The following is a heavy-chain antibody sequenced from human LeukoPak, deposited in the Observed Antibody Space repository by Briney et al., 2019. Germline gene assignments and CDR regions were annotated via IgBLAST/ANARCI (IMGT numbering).Heavy chain of an antibody. CDR3: TRAGGLVRGVHYYYYMDV. Sequence: GGSLRLSCAASGFTFSTYGMHWVRQAPGKGLEWVAFIRYDGSDKYYADSVKGRFTISRDNSKNTLSLQMNSLRPEDTAAYYCTRAGGLVRGVHYYYYMDVWGKGTTVTISS. CDR1: GFTFSTYG. D-gene: IGHD3-10*01. J-gene: IGHJ6*03. CDR2: IRYDGSDK. V-gene: IGHV3-30*02.